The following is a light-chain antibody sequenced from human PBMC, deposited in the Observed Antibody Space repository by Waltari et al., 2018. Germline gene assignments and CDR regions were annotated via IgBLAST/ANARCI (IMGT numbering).Light chain of an antibody. V-gene: IGLV3-25*03. CDR2: KAT. CDR3: QSADSSGTSRV. Sequence: SYELTQPPSVSVPPGQTARITCFGDALPKQYVYWYQQRPGQAPALMIYKATKRPSGIPERFSGSASGTTVTLTISGVQAEDEAVYYCQSADSSGTSRVFGGGTKLTVL. CDR1: ALPKQY. J-gene: IGLJ2*01.